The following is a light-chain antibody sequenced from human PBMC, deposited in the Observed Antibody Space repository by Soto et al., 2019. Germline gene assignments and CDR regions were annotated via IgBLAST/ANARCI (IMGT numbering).Light chain of an antibody. V-gene: IGLV1-51*01. CDR2: DNN. J-gene: IGLJ2*01. CDR1: SSNIGNNY. CDR3: GTWDSSLSAVV. Sequence: QSVLTQPPSVSAAPGQKVTISCSGSSSNIGNNYVSWYQQLPGTAPKLLIYDNNKRPSEIPDRFSGSKSGTSATLGITGRQTGDEADYYCGTWDSSLSAVVFGGGTKVTVL.